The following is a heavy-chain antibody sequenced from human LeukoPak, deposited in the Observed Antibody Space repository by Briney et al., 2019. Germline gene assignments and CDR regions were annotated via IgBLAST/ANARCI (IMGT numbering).Heavy chain of an antibody. CDR1: GGSISSSSYF. J-gene: IGHJ4*02. D-gene: IGHD3-22*01. CDR2: IYYDGRT. CDR3: ASFYDSSGYYSQAY. V-gene: IGHV4-39*07. Sequence: NPSETLSLTCTVSGGSISSSSYFWGWIRQPPGKGLEWIGSIYYDGRTYYNPSLKSRVTLSVDTSKNQFSLKLSSVTAADTAVYYCASFYDSSGYYSQAYWAQGALVTVSS.